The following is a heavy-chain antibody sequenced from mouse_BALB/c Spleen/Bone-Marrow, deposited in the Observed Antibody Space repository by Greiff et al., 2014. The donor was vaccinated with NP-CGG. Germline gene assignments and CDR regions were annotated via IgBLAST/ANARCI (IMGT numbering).Heavy chain of an antibody. Sequence: QVQLQQSGAELVKPGASVKLSCKASGYTFTSYWMHWVKQRPGQGLEWIGEINPSNGRTNYVEKFKSKATLNGDKSSSTVYMQLSSLTSEDAAVYYCARSGYWYFDVWGAGTTVTVSA. CDR1: GYTFTSYW. J-gene: IGHJ1*01. CDR3: ARSGYWYFDV. V-gene: IGHV1S81*02. CDR2: INPSNGRT.